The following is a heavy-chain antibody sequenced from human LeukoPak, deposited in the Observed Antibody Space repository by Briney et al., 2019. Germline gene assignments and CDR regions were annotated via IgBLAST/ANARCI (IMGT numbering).Heavy chain of an antibody. CDR3: ARESREGYYDSSGYWGH. CDR2: IIPILGIA. D-gene: IGHD3-22*01. Sequence: GASVKVSCKASGGTFSSYAISWVRQAPGQGLEWMGRIIPILGIANYAQKFQGRATITADKSTSTAYMELSSLRSEDTAVYYCARESREGYYDSSGYWGHWGQGTLVTVSS. V-gene: IGHV1-69*04. CDR1: GGTFSSYA. J-gene: IGHJ4*02.